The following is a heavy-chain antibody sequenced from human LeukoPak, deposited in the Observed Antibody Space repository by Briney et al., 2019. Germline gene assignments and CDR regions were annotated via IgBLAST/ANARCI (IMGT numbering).Heavy chain of an antibody. D-gene: IGHD3-9*01. CDR3: ARVLRYFDWKDWFDP. CDR2: INHSGST. V-gene: IGHV4-34*01. CDR1: GGSFSGYY. J-gene: IGHJ5*02. Sequence: SETLSLTCAVYGGSFSGYYWSWIRQPPGKGLEWIGEINHSGSTNYNPSLKSRVTISVDTSKNQCSLKLSSVTAADTAVYYCARVLRYFDWKDWFDPWGQGTLVTVSS.